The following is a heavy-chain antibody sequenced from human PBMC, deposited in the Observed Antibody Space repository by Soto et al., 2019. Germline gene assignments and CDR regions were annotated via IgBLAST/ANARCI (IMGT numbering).Heavy chain of an antibody. J-gene: IGHJ3*02. CDR1: GFTFSSYA. V-gene: IGHV3-23*01. D-gene: IGHD3-22*01. Sequence: PGGSLRLSCAASGFTFSSYAMSWVRQAPGKGLEWVSAISGSGGSTYYADSVKGRFTISRDNSKNTLYLQMNSLRAEDTAVYYFAKDRSDSSGYFGASEAFDIWGQGTMVTVSS. CDR3: AKDRSDSSGYFGASEAFDI. CDR2: ISGSGGST.